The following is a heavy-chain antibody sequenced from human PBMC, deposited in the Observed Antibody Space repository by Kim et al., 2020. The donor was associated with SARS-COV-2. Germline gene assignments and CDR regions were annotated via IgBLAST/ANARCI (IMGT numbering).Heavy chain of an antibody. CDR3: ARVRYGIVVGTIYS. J-gene: IGHJ4*02. V-gene: IGHV3-7*03. D-gene: IGHD2-2*01. CDR1: GFTFSTYW. CDR2: IKQDGSEK. Sequence: GGSLRLSCVGSGFTFSTYWMTWVRQAPGKGLEWVANIKQDGSEKHYVDSVRGRFTISRDNAKNSLYLQMNNLRAEDTAVYYCARVRYGIVVGTIYSWGQG.